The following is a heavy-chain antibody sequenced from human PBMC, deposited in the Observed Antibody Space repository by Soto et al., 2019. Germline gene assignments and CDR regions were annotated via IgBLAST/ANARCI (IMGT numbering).Heavy chain of an antibody. J-gene: IGHJ4*02. CDR2: IYPDDSDT. Sequence: GESLRTPCKASGYSFTKYCIGWVLQMPWKGLEWMGLIYPDDSDTRYSPSFQGQVTISADKSTHTVYLQWSGLKASDTAIYLCARQDIVTNPLRGVYFDIWGQGALVTVSS. CDR1: GYSFTKYC. CDR3: ARQDIVTNPLRGVYFDI. V-gene: IGHV5-51*01. D-gene: IGHD2-15*01.